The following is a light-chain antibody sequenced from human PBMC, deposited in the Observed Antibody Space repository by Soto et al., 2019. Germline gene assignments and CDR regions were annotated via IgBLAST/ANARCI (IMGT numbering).Light chain of an antibody. CDR3: AAWDDSRSGWV. V-gene: IGLV1-47*01. CDR2: RNN. Sequence: QSVLTQPPSASGTPGQRVTISCSGSSSNIGSNYVYWYQPLTGTAPKLLIYRNNQRPSGVPDRVSGSKSGTSASLAISGLRSEDEAEYYCAAWDDSRSGWVFGGGTKLTVL. CDR1: SSNIGSNY. J-gene: IGLJ3*02.